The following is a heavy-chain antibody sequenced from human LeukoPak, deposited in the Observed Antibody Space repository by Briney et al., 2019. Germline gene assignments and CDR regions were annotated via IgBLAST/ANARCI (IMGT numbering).Heavy chain of an antibody. V-gene: IGHV1-69*05. Sequence: ASVKVSCKASGGTFSSYAISWVRQAPGQGLEWMGGIIPIFGTANYAQKFQGRVTITTDESTSTAYMELSSLRSEDTAVYYCARDRLAGYSSGWPDAFDIWGQGTMVTVS. CDR3: ARDRLAGYSSGWPDAFDI. D-gene: IGHD6-19*01. CDR1: GGTFSSYA. CDR2: IIPIFGTA. J-gene: IGHJ3*02.